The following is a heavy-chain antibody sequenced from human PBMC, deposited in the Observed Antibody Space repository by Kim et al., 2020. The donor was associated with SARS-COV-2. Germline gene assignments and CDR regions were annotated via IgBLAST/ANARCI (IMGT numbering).Heavy chain of an antibody. CDR3: ARTAVAAVAAFDY. D-gene: IGHD6-13*01. J-gene: IGHJ4*02. Sequence: YAHTVKGRLTISRDNSKNTLYLQMTSLGAEDTAVYYCARTAVAAVAAFDYWGQGTLVTVSS. V-gene: IGHV3-30*01.